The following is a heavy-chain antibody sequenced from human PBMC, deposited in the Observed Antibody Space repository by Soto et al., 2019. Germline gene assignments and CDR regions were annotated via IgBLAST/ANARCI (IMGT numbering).Heavy chain of an antibody. V-gene: IGHV3-30-3*01. CDR1: GFTFSSYA. Sequence: AGGSLRLSCAASGFTFSSYAMHWVRQAPGKGLEWVAVISYDGSNKYYADSVKGRFTISRDNSKNTLYLQMNSLRAEDTAVYYCARDWGRYYDLVYYFDYWGQGTLVTVSS. CDR2: ISYDGSNK. D-gene: IGHD3-3*01. CDR3: ARDWGRYYDLVYYFDY. J-gene: IGHJ4*02.